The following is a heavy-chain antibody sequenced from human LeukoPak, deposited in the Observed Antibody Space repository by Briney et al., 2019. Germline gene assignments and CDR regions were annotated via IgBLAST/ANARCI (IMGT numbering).Heavy chain of an antibody. Sequence: GGSLRLSCAASGFTFSSYWMSWVRQAPGKGLEWVANIKQDGSEKYYVDSVKGRFTISRDNAKNSLYLQMNSLRAEDTAVYYCARDPGRGDKVGATKFPYYYYYMDVWGKGTTVTVSS. V-gene: IGHV3-7*01. D-gene: IGHD1-26*01. CDR1: GFTFSSYW. J-gene: IGHJ6*03. CDR2: IKQDGSEK. CDR3: ARDPGRGDKVGATKFPYYYYYMDV.